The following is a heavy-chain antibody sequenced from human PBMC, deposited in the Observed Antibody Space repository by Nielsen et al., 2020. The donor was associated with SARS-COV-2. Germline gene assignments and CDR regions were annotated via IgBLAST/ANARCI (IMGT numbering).Heavy chain of an antibody. J-gene: IGHJ4*02. CDR3: AKDGTLGALDY. V-gene: IGHV3-30-3*02. D-gene: IGHD1-26*01. CDR2: ISYDGSNK. Sequence: WIRQPPGKGLEWVAVISYDGSNKYYADSVRGRLTISRDNSKNTLYLQMNSLRAEDTAVYYCAKDGTLGALDYWGQGTLVTVSS.